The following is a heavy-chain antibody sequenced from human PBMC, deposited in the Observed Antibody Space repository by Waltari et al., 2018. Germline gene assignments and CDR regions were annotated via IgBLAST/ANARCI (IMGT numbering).Heavy chain of an antibody. V-gene: IGHV4-39*07. CDR2: IYYSGST. D-gene: IGHD7-27*01. CDR3: ARALDGEDY. Sequence: QLQLQESGPGLVKPSETLSLTCTVSGGSISSSSYYWGWIRQPPGKGLEWLGSIYYSGSTYNNPSLKSRVTISVDPSKNQFCLQLSSVTAADTAVYYCARALDGEDYWGQGTLVTVSS. J-gene: IGHJ4*02. CDR1: GGSISSSSYY.